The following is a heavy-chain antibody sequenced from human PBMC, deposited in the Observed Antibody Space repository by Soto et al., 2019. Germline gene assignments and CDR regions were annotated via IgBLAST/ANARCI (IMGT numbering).Heavy chain of an antibody. V-gene: IGHV3-23*01. CDR3: AKGFSGHYYDF. Sequence: EVQVLESGGGLVQPGGSLRLSCAASGFMSWVRQAPGKGLEWVSAISDYGANTYYVDSVKGRFTISRDNAKNTLYLQMNSLRAEDTAVYYCAKGFSGHYYDFRGQGTLVIVSS. D-gene: IGHD3-22*01. CDR1: GF. J-gene: IGHJ4*02. CDR2: ISDYGANT.